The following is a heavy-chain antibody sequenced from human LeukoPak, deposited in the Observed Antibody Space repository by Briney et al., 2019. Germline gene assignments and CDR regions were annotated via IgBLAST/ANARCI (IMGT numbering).Heavy chain of an antibody. CDR3: ARDSGSYQLDY. J-gene: IGHJ4*02. D-gene: IGHD1-26*01. CDR1: GFTFSSYG. Sequence: PGGSLRPSCAASGFTFSSYGMHWVRQAPGKGLEWVAVIWYDGSNKYYADSVKGRFTISRDNSKNTLYLQMNSLRAEDTAVYCCARDSGSYQLDYWGQGTLVTVSS. V-gene: IGHV3-33*01. CDR2: IWYDGSNK.